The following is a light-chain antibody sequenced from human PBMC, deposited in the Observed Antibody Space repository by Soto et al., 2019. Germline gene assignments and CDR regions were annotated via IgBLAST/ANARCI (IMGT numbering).Light chain of an antibody. CDR2: AS. Sequence: DIQMTQSPSSLSASVGDRVTITCRASEGIGIWLNWYQQKPGKAPTMLIFASNLQAGVPSRCHGSGSGTEFTLTISSLQAEDFGTYYCQPSFSTPTFGGGTRVEIK. V-gene: IGKV1-39*01. J-gene: IGKJ4*01. CDR3: QPSFSTPT. CDR1: EGIGIW.